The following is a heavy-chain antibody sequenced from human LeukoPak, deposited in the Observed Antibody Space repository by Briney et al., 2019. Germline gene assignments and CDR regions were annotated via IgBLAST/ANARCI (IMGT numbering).Heavy chain of an antibody. V-gene: IGHV4-59*01. CDR1: GGSISSYY. J-gene: IGHJ4*02. CDR3: ARTIVVVVAATHYFDY. CDR2: IYYSGST. D-gene: IGHD2-15*01. Sequence: SETLSLTCTVSGGSISSYYWSWIRQPPGKGLEWIGYIYYSGSTNYNPSLKSRVIISVDTSKNQFSLKLSSVTAADTAVYYCARTIVVVVAATHYFDYWGQGTLVTVSS.